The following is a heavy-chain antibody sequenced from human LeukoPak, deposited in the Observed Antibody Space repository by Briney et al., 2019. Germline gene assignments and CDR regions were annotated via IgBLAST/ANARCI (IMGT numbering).Heavy chain of an antibody. CDR2: ISSSSSYI. CDR1: GFTFSSYS. D-gene: IGHD2-2*03. V-gene: IGHV3-21*01. J-gene: IGHJ4*02. CDR3: ARDGYCSSTSCSDEGY. Sequence: GGSLRLSCAASGFTFSSYSMNWVRQAPGKGLEWVSSISSSSSYIYYADSVKGRFTISRDNAKNSLYLQMNSLRAEDTAVYYCARDGYCSSTSCSDEGYWGQGTLVTVSS.